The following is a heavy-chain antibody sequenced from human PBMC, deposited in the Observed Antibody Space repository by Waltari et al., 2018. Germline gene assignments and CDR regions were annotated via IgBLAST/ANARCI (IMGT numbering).Heavy chain of an antibody. J-gene: IGHJ4*02. V-gene: IGHV4-4*02. D-gene: IGHD2-15*01. CDR3: ARDRGRGIYLDS. Sequence: QMQLPESGPGLVKPSGTLSVTCTVSGDSMSSGDWWSWVRQSPEKGLEWIGQIQRSGRTHYNPSFESRVSISIDTSNNQFSLKMTSTTAADTAVYYCARDRGRGIYLDSWGRGTLVTVSA. CDR2: IQRSGRT. CDR1: GDSMSSGDW.